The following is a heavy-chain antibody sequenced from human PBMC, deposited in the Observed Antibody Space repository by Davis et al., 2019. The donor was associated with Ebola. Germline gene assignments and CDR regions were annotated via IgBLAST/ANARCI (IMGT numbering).Heavy chain of an antibody. V-gene: IGHV3-48*04. CDR2: ISSSGSTI. CDR3: ARDRRGRYYDSSGYPYYYYGMDV. CDR1: GFTFSSYG. J-gene: IGHJ6*02. D-gene: IGHD3-22*01. Sequence: PGGSLRLSCAASGFTFSSYGMNWVRQAPGKGLEWVSYISSSGSTIYYADSVKGRFTISRDNAKNSLYLQMNSLRAEDTAVYYCARDRRGRYYDSSGYPYYYYGMDVWGQGTTVTVSS.